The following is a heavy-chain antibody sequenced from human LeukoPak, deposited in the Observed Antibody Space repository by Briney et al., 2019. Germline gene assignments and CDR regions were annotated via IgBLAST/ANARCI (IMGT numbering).Heavy chain of an antibody. CDR3: ARVFLAARFDP. CDR2: IYYSGST. J-gene: IGHJ5*02. Sequence: SETLSLTCAVYGGSFSGYYWSWIRQPPGKRLEWIGYIYYSGSTNYNPSLKSRVTISVDTSKNQFSLKLSSVTAADTAVYYCARVFLAARFDPWGQGTLVTVSS. CDR1: GGSFSGYY. D-gene: IGHD6-6*01. V-gene: IGHV4-59*12.